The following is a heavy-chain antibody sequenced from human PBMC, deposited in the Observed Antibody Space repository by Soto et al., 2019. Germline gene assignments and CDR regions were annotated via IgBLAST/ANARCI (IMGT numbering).Heavy chain of an antibody. CDR1: GFTFRSYG. CDR3: ATDSHMTTVTDDAFDI. J-gene: IGHJ3*02. CDR2: ISYDGTEK. V-gene: IGHV3-30*03. D-gene: IGHD4-17*01. Sequence: QVQLVESGGGVVQPGRSLRLSCAASGFTFRSYGMHWVRQAPGKGLEWVAVISYDGTEKYYADSVKGRFTISRDNSKNTLYLQMNSLRAEDTAVYYCATDSHMTTVTDDAFDIRGQGTMVTVSS.